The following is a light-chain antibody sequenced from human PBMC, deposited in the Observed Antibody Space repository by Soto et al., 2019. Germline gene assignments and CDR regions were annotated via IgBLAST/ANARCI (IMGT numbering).Light chain of an antibody. V-gene: IGKV1-39*01. J-gene: IGKJ3*01. CDR1: QSISSY. Sequence: DIQMTQSPSSLSASVGDRVTTTCRASQSISSYLNWYQQKPGKAPKLLIYAASSLQSGVPSRFSGSRSGTDFTLTISSLQPEDFATYYCQQSYSTPFTFGPGTKVYIK. CDR3: QQSYSTPFT. CDR2: AAS.